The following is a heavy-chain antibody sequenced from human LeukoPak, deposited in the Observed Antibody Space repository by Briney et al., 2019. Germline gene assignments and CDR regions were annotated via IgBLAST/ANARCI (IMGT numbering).Heavy chain of an antibody. Sequence: GGALRLSCAASGFTFSNYAMHWVRQAPGKGLEYVLAISYNGGSTYYANSVKGRFTISRDNSKNTLYLQMGSLRAEDMAVYYCARDVAARLEHYYMDVWGKGTTVTVSS. J-gene: IGHJ6*03. CDR3: ARDVAARLEHYYMDV. CDR2: ISYNGGST. D-gene: IGHD6-6*01. CDR1: GFTFSNYA. V-gene: IGHV3-64*01.